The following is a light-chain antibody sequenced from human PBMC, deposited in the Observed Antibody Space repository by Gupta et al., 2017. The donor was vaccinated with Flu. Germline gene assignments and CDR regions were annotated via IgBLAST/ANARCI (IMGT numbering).Light chain of an antibody. Sequence: SYELTQPPSVSVSLGQTARHNCSGEALPMKFTYWYQQRPGQLPVMVIYKDTERPSEIPGRFSGSTSGTTVTLTISAVQAEDEADYYCLSGDSTGSYWVFGGGTKLAVL. V-gene: IGLV3-16*01. CDR2: KDT. CDR1: ALPMKF. J-gene: IGLJ3*02. CDR3: LSGDSTGSYWV.